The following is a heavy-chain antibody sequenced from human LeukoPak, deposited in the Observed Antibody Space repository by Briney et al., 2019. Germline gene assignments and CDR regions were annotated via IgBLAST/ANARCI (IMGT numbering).Heavy chain of an antibody. Sequence: SETLSLTCTVSGASISSPTFYWGWTRQSPGKGLEWIGNVYHTGSSFYTASLKSRVTISIDMSKNQFSLNLMSVTAADTAIYFCAKAGVLPTGDWFSPWGPGILVTVSS. CDR2: VYHTGSS. V-gene: IGHV4-39*07. J-gene: IGHJ5*02. CDR3: AKAGVLPTGDWFSP. CDR1: GASISSPTFY. D-gene: IGHD4-17*01.